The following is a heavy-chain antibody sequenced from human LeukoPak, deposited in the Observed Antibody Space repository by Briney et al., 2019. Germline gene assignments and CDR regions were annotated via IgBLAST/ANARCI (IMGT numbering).Heavy chain of an antibody. J-gene: IGHJ4*02. CDR2: INPSGGST. V-gene: IGHV1-46*01. D-gene: IGHD6-6*01. Sequence: ASVKVSCKASGYTFTPYSMHWLRQAPGQGLEWMGVINPSGGSTNYAQKFQGRVTVTRDTSTSTVYMDLSSLRSEDTAVYYCAREQVAGRRSFDYWGQGTLVTVSS. CDR1: GYTFTPYS. CDR3: AREQVAGRRSFDY.